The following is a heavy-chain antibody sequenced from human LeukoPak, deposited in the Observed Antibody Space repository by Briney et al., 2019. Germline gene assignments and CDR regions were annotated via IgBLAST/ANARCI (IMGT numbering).Heavy chain of an antibody. V-gene: IGHV3-30*18. CDR2: ISYDGSNK. Sequence: GRSLRLSCAASGFTFSSYGMHWVRQAPGKGLEGVAVISYDGSNKYYADSVKGRFTISRDNSKNTLYLQMNSLTAEDTAVYYCAKHVIAVAGNNWFDPWGQGTLVTVSS. J-gene: IGHJ5*02. CDR3: AKHVIAVAGNNWFDP. CDR1: GFTFSSYG. D-gene: IGHD6-19*01.